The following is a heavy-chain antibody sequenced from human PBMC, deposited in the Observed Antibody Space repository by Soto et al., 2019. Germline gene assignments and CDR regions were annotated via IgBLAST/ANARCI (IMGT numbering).Heavy chain of an antibody. Sequence: GGSLRLSCAASGFTFSSYSMNRVLQAPGKGLEWVSSISSSSSYIYYADSVKGRFTISRDNAKNSLYLQMNSLRAEDTAVYYCARGVLVPAAIVYYYGMDVWGQGTTVTVSS. D-gene: IGHD2-2*02. CDR3: ARGVLVPAAIVYYYGMDV. CDR1: GFTFSSYS. J-gene: IGHJ6*02. CDR2: ISSSSSYI. V-gene: IGHV3-21*01.